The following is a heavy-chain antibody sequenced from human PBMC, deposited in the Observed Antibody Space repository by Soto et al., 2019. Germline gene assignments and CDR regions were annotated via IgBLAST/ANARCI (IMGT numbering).Heavy chain of an antibody. CDR3: AREGRNYYGSGSYGMDV. CDR2: VYYSGNT. CDR1: GGSISNYY. D-gene: IGHD3-10*01. J-gene: IGHJ6*02. Sequence: SETLSLTCTISGGSISNYYWTWIRQTPGKGLEWIGYVYYSGNTNYNPSLKSRVSISVDMSKNQFSLKLSSVTAADTAVYYCAREGRNYYGSGSYGMDVWGQGTTVTVSS. V-gene: IGHV4-59*12.